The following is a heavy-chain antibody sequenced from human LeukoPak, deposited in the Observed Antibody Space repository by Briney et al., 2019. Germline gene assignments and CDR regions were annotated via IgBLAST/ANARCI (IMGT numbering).Heavy chain of an antibody. CDR1: GFTFSSYA. D-gene: IGHD3-3*01. CDR3: AKDEAQRITIFGVAKPGAFDI. CDR2: ISYDGSNK. Sequence: GGSLRLSCAASGFTFSSYAMHWVRQAPGKGLEWVAVISYDGSNKYYADSVKGRFTISRDNSKNTLYLQMNSLRAEDTAVYYCAKDEAQRITIFGVAKPGAFDIWGQGTMVTVSS. V-gene: IGHV3-30-3*01. J-gene: IGHJ3*02.